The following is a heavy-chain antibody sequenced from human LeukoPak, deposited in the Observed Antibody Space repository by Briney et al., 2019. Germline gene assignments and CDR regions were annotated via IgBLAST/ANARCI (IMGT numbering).Heavy chain of an antibody. CDR1: GYSINSGYY. D-gene: IGHD1-26*01. V-gene: IGHV4-38-2*02. Sequence: SETLSLTCSVSGYSINSGYYWGWIRQPPGRELECIGSIYHSGSTYSNPSLKSRVTISVDTSKNQFSLKLSSVTAADTAVYYCARVGTATTFSYFDYWGQGTLVTVSS. CDR3: ARVGTATTFSYFDY. J-gene: IGHJ4*02. CDR2: IYHSGST.